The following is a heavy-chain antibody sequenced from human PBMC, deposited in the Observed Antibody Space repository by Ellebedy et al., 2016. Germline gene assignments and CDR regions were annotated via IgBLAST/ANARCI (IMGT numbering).Heavy chain of an antibody. Sequence: GESLKISXAASGFTFSSYSMNWVRQAPGKGLEWVATIVNSGRDTYYGDPLKGRFTVSRDNTRNSVYLQMDSLTVEDTAVYYCARDGREWSRDLWGQGTLVTVSS. CDR3: ARDGREWSRDL. D-gene: IGHD2-8*01. CDR1: GFTFSSYS. V-gene: IGHV3-21*06. J-gene: IGHJ4*02. CDR2: IVNSGRDT.